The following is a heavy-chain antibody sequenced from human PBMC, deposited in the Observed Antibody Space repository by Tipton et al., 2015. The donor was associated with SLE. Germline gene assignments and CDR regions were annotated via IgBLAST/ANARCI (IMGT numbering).Heavy chain of an antibody. V-gene: IGHV3-30*02. CDR1: GFTFSSYG. Sequence: SLRLSCAASGFTFSSYGMHWVRQAPGKGLEWVAFIRYDGSNKYYADSVKGRFTISKDNSKNTLYLQMNSLRAEDTAVYYCAKSQGLTLLRGEDIDYWGQGTLVTVSS. J-gene: IGHJ4*02. CDR2: IRYDGSNK. CDR3: AKSQGLTLLRGEDIDY. D-gene: IGHD2-15*01.